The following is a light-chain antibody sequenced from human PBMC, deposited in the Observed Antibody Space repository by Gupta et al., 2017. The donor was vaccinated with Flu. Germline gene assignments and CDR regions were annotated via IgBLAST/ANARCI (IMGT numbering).Light chain of an antibody. CDR2: AAS. J-gene: IGKJ5*01. Sequence: QMTPSPSSLSASVGDRVTITCRASQGISSYLNWYQQKPGKAPKLLIYAASSLQSGVPSRFSGSGSGTDFTLTISSLQPEDFATYYCLQSKSNPRTFGQGTRLEMK. V-gene: IGKV1-39*01. CDR3: LQSKSNPRT. CDR1: QGISSY.